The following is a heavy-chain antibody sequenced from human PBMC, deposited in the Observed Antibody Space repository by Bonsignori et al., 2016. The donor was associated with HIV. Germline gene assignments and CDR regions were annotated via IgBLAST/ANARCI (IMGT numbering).Heavy chain of an antibody. CDR3: ARGKSSGWYVRYYYYYMDV. CDR2: IYHSGST. J-gene: IGHJ6*03. V-gene: IGHV4-30-2*01. D-gene: IGHD6-19*01. Sequence: WIRQPPGKGLEWIGYIYHSGSTYYNPSLKSRVTISVDRSKNQFSLKLSSVTAADTAVYYCARGKSSGWYVRYYYYYMDVWGKGTTVTVSS.